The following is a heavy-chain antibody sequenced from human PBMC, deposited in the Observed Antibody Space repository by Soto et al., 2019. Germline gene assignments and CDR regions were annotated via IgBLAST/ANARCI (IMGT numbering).Heavy chain of an antibody. CDR3: ARGGAGYYFDY. J-gene: IGHJ4*02. D-gene: IGHD2-15*01. CDR1: GYRIINDA. Sequence: SVKGACKTSGYRIINDAVHWVRQDPGQRLEWMGWINAGNGDTKYSQKFQGRVTITRDTSANTAYMELSGLRSEGTAVYYCARGGAGYYFDYWGQGTLVTVSS. V-gene: IGHV1-3*01. CDR2: INAGNGDT.